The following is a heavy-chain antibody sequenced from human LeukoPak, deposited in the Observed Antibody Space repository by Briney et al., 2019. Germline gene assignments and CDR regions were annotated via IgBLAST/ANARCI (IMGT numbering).Heavy chain of an antibody. CDR3: ARDRPRLRGYSYGYYYYMDV. D-gene: IGHD5-18*01. Sequence: SETLCLTCTVSGYSISSGYYWGWIRQPPGKGLEWIGSIYHSGSTYYNPSLKSRVTISVDTSKNQFSLKLSSVTAADTAVYYCARDRPRLRGYSYGYYYYMDVWGKGTTVTVSS. V-gene: IGHV4-38-2*02. CDR1: GYSISSGYY. CDR2: IYHSGST. J-gene: IGHJ6*03.